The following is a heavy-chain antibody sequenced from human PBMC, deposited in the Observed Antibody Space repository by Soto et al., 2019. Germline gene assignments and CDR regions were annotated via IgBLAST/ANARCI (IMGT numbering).Heavy chain of an antibody. CDR1: GGSISSYY. Sequence: SETLSLTCTVAGGSISSYYWSWIRQPPGKGLEWIGYIYYSGSTNYNPSLKSRVTISVDTSKNQFSLKLSSVTAADTAVYYCARRYSSSFDFWGQGTLVTVSS. J-gene: IGHJ4*02. D-gene: IGHD6-13*01. V-gene: IGHV4-59*08. CDR2: IYYSGST. CDR3: ARRYSSSFDF.